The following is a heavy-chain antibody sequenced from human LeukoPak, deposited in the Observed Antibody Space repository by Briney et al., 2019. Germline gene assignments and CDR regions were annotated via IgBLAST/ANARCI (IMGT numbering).Heavy chain of an antibody. J-gene: IGHJ4*02. CDR3: ARQPNSGDYFFDY. D-gene: IGHD2-21*01. Sequence: SETLSLTCAVYGGSFSGYYWSWIRQPPGKGLEWIGEINHSGSTNYNPSLKSRVTISVDTSKNQFSLKLSSVTAADTAVYYCARQPNSGDYFFDYWGQGTLVTVSS. V-gene: IGHV4-34*01. CDR2: INHSGST. CDR1: GGSFSGYY.